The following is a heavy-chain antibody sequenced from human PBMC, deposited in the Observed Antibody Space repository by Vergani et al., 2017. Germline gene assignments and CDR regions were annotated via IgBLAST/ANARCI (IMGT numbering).Heavy chain of an antibody. CDR1: GDSVISTDYH. D-gene: IGHD2-15*01. V-gene: IGHV4-39*01. CDR2: MDYSGST. CDR3: SSKRGACLAAYCHSYDF. Sequence: QVQLQESGPGLVKPSETLSLTCTVSGDSVISTDYHWGWIRQPPGKGLEWIGSMDYSGSTSYNPSLESRISISFDTPKNQFSLRLTSVTAADTAVYYCSSKRGACLAAYCHSYDFWGPGTLVGVSS. J-gene: IGHJ4*02.